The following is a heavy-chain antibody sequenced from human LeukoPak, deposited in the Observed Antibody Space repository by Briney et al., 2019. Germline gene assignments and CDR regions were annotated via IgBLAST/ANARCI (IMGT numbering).Heavy chain of an antibody. V-gene: IGHV4-39*01. CDR2: IYYSGST. CDR3: ARHGEYSSGWPNFDY. CDR1: GGSISSSSYY. D-gene: IGHD6-19*01. Sequence: PSETLSLTCTVSGGSISSSSYYWGWIRQPPGKGLEWIGSIYYSGSTYYNPPLRSRVTISVDTSNNQFSLKLSSVTASDTALYYCARHGEYSSGWPNFDYWGQGTLVTVSS. J-gene: IGHJ4*02.